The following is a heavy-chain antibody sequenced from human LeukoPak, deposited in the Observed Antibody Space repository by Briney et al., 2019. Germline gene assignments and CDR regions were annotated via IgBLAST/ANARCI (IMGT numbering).Heavy chain of an antibody. CDR1: GYTFTSYG. J-gene: IGHJ6*03. CDR2: ISAYNGNT. Sequence: ASVKVSCKASGYTFTSYGISWVRQAPGQGLEWMGWISAYNGNTNYAQKLQGRVTMTTDTSTSTAYMELRSLRSDDTAVYYCARDIVVVPAAPPYYYYMDVWGKGTTVTVSS. CDR3: ARDIVVVPAAPPYYYYMDV. V-gene: IGHV1-18*01. D-gene: IGHD2-2*01.